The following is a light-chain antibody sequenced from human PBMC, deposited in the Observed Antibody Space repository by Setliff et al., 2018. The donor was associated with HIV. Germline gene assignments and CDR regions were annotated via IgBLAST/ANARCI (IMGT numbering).Light chain of an antibody. CDR1: SSDIGSYNL. CDR3: CSYAGGSTFV. V-gene: IGLV2-23*02. Sequence: QSVLTQPASVSGSPGQSITISYTGTSSDIGSYNLVSWYQQHPDQAPKLILYEVNKGPSGISYRFSGSKSGNTASLTISELQAEDEADYYCCSYAGGSTFVFGSGTKVTVL. J-gene: IGLJ1*01. CDR2: EVN.